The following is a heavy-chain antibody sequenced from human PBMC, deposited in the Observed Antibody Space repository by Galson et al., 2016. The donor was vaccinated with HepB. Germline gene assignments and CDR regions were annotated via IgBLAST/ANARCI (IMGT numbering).Heavy chain of an antibody. V-gene: IGHV3-23*01. CDR2: VSGSASGT. Sequence: SLRLSCAASGFTFSTYAMSWVRQAPGKGLEWVSGVSGSASGTYYADSVKSRFSISRDNSKNTLFLQLNSLRAEDTAVYYCANVGRAYYDIFNGVDWYFVFWCRCTLLTVSS. CDR1: GFTFSTYA. J-gene: IGHJ2*01. CDR3: ANVGRAYYDIFNGVDWYFVF. D-gene: IGHD3-9*01.